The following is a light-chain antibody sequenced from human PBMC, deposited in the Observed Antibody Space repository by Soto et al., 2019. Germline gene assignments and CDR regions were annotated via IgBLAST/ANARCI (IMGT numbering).Light chain of an antibody. CDR3: QQRSNWPPLT. J-gene: IGKJ4*01. CDR2: DAS. CDR1: QNVNSY. Sequence: EIVLTQSPATLSLSPGERATLSCRASQNVNSYLAWYQQKPGQAPRLLIYDASNRATGIPARFSASGSGTDFTLTISSLEPEDFAVYYCQQRSNWPPLTFGGGTKVXIK. V-gene: IGKV3-11*01.